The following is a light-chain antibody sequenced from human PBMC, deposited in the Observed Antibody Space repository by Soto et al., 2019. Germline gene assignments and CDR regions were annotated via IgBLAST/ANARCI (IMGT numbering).Light chain of an antibody. CDR1: SSNIGSNT. Sequence: QSVLTQPPSASGTPGQRVNISCSGSSSNIGSNTVNWYHHLPGTAHKLLIYSNNQPPSGVPDRFSGYKSGTSASLAISGLQSEDEADYYCAAWDDSLNGWVFGGGTKLTVL. CDR2: SNN. V-gene: IGLV1-44*01. J-gene: IGLJ3*02. CDR3: AAWDDSLNGWV.